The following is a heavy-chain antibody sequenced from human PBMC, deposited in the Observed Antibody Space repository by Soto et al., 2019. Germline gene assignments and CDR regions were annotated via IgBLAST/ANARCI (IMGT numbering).Heavy chain of an antibody. CDR2: IYYTGNT. J-gene: IGHJ4*02. Sequence: QVHLQESGPGLVKPSETLSLTCTVSGLSITNNYWSWIRQPPGKGLEWIGYIYYTGNTNYDPSLKSRGTMSVDTSKNQFSLNLASLTAADTAIYYCARANWYSEYWGQGTLVIVSS. V-gene: IGHV4-59*13. D-gene: IGHD1-1*01. CDR1: GLSITNNY. CDR3: ARANWYSEY.